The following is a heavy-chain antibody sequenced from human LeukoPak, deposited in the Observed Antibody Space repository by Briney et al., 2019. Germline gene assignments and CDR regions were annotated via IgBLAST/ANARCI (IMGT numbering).Heavy chain of an antibody. Sequence: GASVKVTCKASGYTFTSYGINWVRQATGQGLEWMGWMNPNSGNTGYAQKFQGRVTITRNTSISTAYMELSSLRSEDTVVYYCARTEVDYYYYYMDVWGKGTTVTVSS. CDR3: ARTEVDYYYYYMDV. CDR1: GYTFTSYG. D-gene: IGHD1-14*01. CDR2: MNPNSGNT. V-gene: IGHV1-8*03. J-gene: IGHJ6*03.